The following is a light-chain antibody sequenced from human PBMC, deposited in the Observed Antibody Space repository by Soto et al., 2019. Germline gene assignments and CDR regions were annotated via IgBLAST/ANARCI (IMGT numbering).Light chain of an antibody. V-gene: IGKV3-15*01. CDR2: GAS. J-gene: IGKJ4*01. Sequence: EIVMTQSPASLSVSPGGRATLSCRASQSVNSNLAWYQQKPGQAPRLLIYGASSRATGIPARFSGSGSGTEFTLTITSLQSEDFAVYYCQQYGSSYFGGGTKVDIK. CDR3: QQYGSSY. CDR1: QSVNSN.